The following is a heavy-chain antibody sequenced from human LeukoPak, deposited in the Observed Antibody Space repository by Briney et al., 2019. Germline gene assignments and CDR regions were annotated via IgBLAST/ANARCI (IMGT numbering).Heavy chain of an antibody. CDR1: GYSISSGYY. J-gene: IGHJ5*02. V-gene: IGHV4-38-2*02. Sequence: SETLSLTCTVSGYSISSGYYWGWIRQPPGKGLEWIGSIYHSGSTYYNPSLKSRVAISVDTSKNQFSLKLSSVTAADTAVYYCARLRTYYDFWRRVRTTSGWFDPWGQGTLVTVSS. CDR2: IYHSGST. D-gene: IGHD3-3*01. CDR3: ARLRTYYDFWRRVRTTSGWFDP.